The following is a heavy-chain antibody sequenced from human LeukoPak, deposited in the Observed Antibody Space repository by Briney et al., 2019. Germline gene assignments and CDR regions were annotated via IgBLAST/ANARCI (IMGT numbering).Heavy chain of an antibody. CDR3: AREPEQWLVRRRNHFDY. J-gene: IGHJ4*02. Sequence: SETLSLTCAVYGGSFSGYYWSWIRQPPGKGLEWIGEINHSGSTNYNPSLKSRVTISVDTSKNQFSLKLSSVTAADTAVYYCAREPEQWLVRRRNHFDYWGQGTLVTVSS. CDR2: INHSGST. D-gene: IGHD6-19*01. CDR1: GGSFSGYY. V-gene: IGHV4-34*01.